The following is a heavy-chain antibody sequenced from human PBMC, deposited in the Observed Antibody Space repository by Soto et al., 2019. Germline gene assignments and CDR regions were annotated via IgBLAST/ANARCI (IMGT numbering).Heavy chain of an antibody. J-gene: IGHJ3*02. Sequence: GGSLRLSCAASGFTFSSYSMNWVRQAPGKGLEWVSSISSSSSYIYYADSVKGRFTISRDNAKNSLYLQMNSLRAEDTAVYYCARVAIVVVVAATSDAFDIWGQGTMVTVSS. V-gene: IGHV3-21*01. CDR2: ISSSSSYI. CDR3: ARVAIVVVVAATSDAFDI. CDR1: GFTFSSYS. D-gene: IGHD2-15*01.